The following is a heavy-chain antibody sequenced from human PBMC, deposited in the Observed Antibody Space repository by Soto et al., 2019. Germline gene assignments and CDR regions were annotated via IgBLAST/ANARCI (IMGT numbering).Heavy chain of an antibody. J-gene: IGHJ4*02. Sequence: GGSLRLSCAASGFTFSSYAMHWVRQAPGKGLEWVAVISYDGSNKYYADSVKGRFTISRDNSKNTLYLQMNSLRAEDTAVYYCAREYYVGHIVVVTAIESFDYWGQGTLVTVSS. CDR2: ISYDGSNK. CDR3: AREYYVGHIVVVTAIESFDY. V-gene: IGHV3-30-3*01. CDR1: GFTFSSYA. D-gene: IGHD2-21*02.